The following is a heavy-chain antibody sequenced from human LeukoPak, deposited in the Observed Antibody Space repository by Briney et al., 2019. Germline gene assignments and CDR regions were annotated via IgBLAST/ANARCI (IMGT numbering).Heavy chain of an antibody. CDR2: INPNSGGT. CDR1: GYTFTGYY. CDR3: ARAHPGVDTAMVRY. Sequence: ASVKVSCKASGYTFTGYYMLWVRQAPGQGLEWMGWINPNSGGTNYAQKFQGRVTMTRDASISTAYMELSRLRSDDTAVYYCARAHPGVDTAMVRYWGQGTLVTVSS. D-gene: IGHD5-18*01. V-gene: IGHV1-2*02. J-gene: IGHJ4*02.